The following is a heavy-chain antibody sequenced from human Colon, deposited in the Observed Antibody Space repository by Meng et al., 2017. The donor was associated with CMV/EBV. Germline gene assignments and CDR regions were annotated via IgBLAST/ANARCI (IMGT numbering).Heavy chain of an antibody. Sequence: GESLKISCTASGFTFSTYDFHWVRQPTGKGLEWVSSIGTVGDTYSIGSVKGRFTISRDNAKDTLFLQMNSLRAEDTAVYYCTRGLRGPDYWGQGSLVTVSS. CDR3: TRGLRGPDY. V-gene: IGHV3-13*01. J-gene: IGHJ4*02. CDR1: GFTFSTYD. CDR2: IGTVGDT. D-gene: IGHD3-10*01.